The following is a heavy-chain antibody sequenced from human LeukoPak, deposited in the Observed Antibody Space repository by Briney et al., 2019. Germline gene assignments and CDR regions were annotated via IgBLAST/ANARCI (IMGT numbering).Heavy chain of an antibody. D-gene: IGHD5-18*01. V-gene: IGHV1-69*05. CDR2: IIPIFGTA. CDR3: AREGDTAMADDY. J-gene: IGHJ4*02. CDR1: RGTFSSYA. Sequence: ASVKVSCKASRGTFSSYAISWVRQAPGQGLEWMGGIIPIFGTANYAQKFQGRVTITTDESTSTAYMELSSLRSEDTAVYYCAREGDTAMADDYWGQGTLVTVSS.